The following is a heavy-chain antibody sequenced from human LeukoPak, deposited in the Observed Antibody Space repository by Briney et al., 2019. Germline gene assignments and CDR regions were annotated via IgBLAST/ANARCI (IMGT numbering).Heavy chain of an antibody. Sequence: SVKVSCKASGGTFSSFAISWVRQAPGQGLEWMGRIIPIFGAANYAQKFQGRVTITTDESTSTAYMELSSLRSEDTAVYYCARAERYSSGWYPHYWGQGTLVTVSS. CDR3: ARAERYSSGWYPHY. J-gene: IGHJ4*02. V-gene: IGHV1-69*05. CDR1: GGTFSSFA. CDR2: IIPIFGAA. D-gene: IGHD6-19*01.